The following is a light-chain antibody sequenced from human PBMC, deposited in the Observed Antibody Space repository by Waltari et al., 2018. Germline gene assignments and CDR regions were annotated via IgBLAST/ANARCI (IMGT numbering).Light chain of an antibody. J-gene: IGKJ1*01. CDR2: GAS. V-gene: IGKV3-20*01. Sequence: EIVLTQSPGTLSLSPGERATLSCRASQSVSSSYLAWYQQKPGQAPRLLIYGASSRATGIPDRFSGIGSVTDFTLTISRLQPEDFAVYYCQHYGSSPWTFGQVTKVEIK. CDR3: QHYGSSPWT. CDR1: QSVSSSY.